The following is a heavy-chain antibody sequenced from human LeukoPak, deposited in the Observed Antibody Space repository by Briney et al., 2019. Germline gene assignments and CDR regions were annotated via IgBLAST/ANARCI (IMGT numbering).Heavy chain of an antibody. J-gene: IGHJ4*02. V-gene: IGHV3-48*03. CDR2: ISGSGSTM. CDR3: ARVWQQLVHY. D-gene: IGHD6-13*01. CDR1: GFTFSTYD. Sequence: GGSLRLSCAASGFTFSTYDMNWVPQAPGKGLEWVSYISGSGSTMFYADSVKGRFTISRDNDKNSLYLQLNSLRAEDTAVYYCARVWQQLVHYWGQGTLVTVSS.